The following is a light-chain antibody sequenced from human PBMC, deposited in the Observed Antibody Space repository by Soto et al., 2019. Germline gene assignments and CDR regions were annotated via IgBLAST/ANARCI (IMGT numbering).Light chain of an antibody. J-gene: IGLJ1*01. CDR1: NIGSKR. V-gene: IGLV3-21*02. CDR2: EDS. Sequence: SYELTQPPSVSVAPGQTARMTCGGNNIGSKRVQWYQHKAGQAPVMVVYEDSDRPSGIPERFSGSNSGNTATLTISRVEAGDEADYYCQVWDSTSDLAVFGTGTKVNVL. CDR3: QVWDSTSDLAV.